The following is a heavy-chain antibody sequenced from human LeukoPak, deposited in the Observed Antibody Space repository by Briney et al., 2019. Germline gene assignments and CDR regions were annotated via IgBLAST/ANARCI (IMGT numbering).Heavy chain of an antibody. J-gene: IGHJ4*02. CDR1: GFTFSSYS. Sequence: KPGGSLRLSCAASGFTFSSYSMNWVRQAPGKGLEWVSSISSSSSYIYYADSVKGRFTISRDNAKNSLYLQMNGLRAEDTAVYYCARDLGQYYYDSSGPYFDYWGQGTLVTVSS. CDR2: ISSSSSYI. V-gene: IGHV3-21*01. D-gene: IGHD3-22*01. CDR3: ARDLGQYYYDSSGPYFDY.